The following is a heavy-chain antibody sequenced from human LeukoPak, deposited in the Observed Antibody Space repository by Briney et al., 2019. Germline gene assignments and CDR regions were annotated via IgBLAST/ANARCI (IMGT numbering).Heavy chain of an antibody. CDR3: ARDTSSSAEYCSGGSCYYGMDV. J-gene: IGHJ6*02. Sequence: ASVKVSCKASGYTFTGYYMHWVRQAPGQGLEWMGWINPNSGGTNYAQKFQGWVTITRDTSISTAYMELSRLRSDDTAVYYCARDTSSSAEYCSGGSCYYGMDVWGQGTTVTVSS. V-gene: IGHV1-2*04. CDR2: INPNSGGT. D-gene: IGHD2-15*01. CDR1: GYTFTGYY.